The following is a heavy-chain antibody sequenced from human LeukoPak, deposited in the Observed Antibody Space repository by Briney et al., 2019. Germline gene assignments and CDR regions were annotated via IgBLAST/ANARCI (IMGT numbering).Heavy chain of an antibody. CDR2: ISGSGGST. CDR3: ARDEGGLSAFDI. CDR1: GFTFSSYA. V-gene: IGHV3-23*01. D-gene: IGHD3-16*01. Sequence: GGSLRLSCAASGFTFSSYAMSWVRQAPGKGLEWVSAISGSGGSTYYADSVKGRFTISRDNAKNSLYLQMNSLRAEDTAVYYCARDEGGLSAFDIWGQGTMVTVSS. J-gene: IGHJ3*02.